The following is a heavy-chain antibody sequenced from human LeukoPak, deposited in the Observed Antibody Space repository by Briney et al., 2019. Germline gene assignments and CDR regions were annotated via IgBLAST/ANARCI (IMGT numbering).Heavy chain of an antibody. CDR1: GFTFSGYA. Sequence: GGSLRLSCAASGFTFSGYAMHWVRQAPGKGLEWVAVIWYDGSNKYYADSVKGRFTISRDNSKNTLYLQMNSLRAEDTAVYYCARNYGDYALDYWGQGTLVTVSS. CDR3: ARNYGDYALDY. J-gene: IGHJ4*02. V-gene: IGHV3-33*08. D-gene: IGHD4-17*01. CDR2: IWYDGSNK.